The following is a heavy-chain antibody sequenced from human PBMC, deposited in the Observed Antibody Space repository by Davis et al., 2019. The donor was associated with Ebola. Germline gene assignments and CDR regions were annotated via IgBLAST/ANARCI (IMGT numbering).Heavy chain of an antibody. CDR3: AKDARYCSSTSCYTALDY. Sequence: PGGSLRLSCAASGFTFSSYWMSWVRQAPGKGLEWVANIKQDGSEKSYVDSLKGRFTISRDNSKNTLYLQMNSLRAEDTAVYYCAKDARYCSSTSCYTALDYWGQGTLVTVSS. CDR1: GFTFSSYW. D-gene: IGHD2-2*02. J-gene: IGHJ4*02. V-gene: IGHV3-7*01. CDR2: IKQDGSEK.